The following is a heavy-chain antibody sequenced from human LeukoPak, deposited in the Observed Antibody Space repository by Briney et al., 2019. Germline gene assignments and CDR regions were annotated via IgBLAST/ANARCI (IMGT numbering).Heavy chain of an antibody. J-gene: IGHJ4*02. CDR2: IRYDGSNE. Sequence: GGSLRLSCAASGFTFRSFGMHWVRQAPDKGLEWVAFIRYDGSNEYYADSVKGRFTISRDNSKNTLYLQMNSLRAEDTAVYYCARLKANRSGWYYFDYWGQGTLVTVSS. D-gene: IGHD6-19*01. V-gene: IGHV3-30*02. CDR1: GFTFRSFG. CDR3: ARLKANRSGWYYFDY.